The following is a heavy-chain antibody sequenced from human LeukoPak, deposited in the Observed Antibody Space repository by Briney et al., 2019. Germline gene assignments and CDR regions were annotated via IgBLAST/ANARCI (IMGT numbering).Heavy chain of an antibody. CDR2: ICYSGST. D-gene: IGHD2-2*02. V-gene: IGHV4-31*03. J-gene: IGHJ4*02. Sequence: SETLSLTCTVSGGSISSGGYYWNWIRQHPGKGLEWIGYICYSGSTCYNPSLQSRVTISVDTSKNQFPLKLRSVTAADTAVYYCASAYCTTTYCYIDYWGQGTLVTVSS. CDR3: ASAYCTTTYCYIDY. CDR1: GGSISSGGYY.